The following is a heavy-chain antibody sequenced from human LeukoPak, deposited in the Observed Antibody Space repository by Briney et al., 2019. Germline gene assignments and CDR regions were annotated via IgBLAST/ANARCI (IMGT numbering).Heavy chain of an antibody. CDR3: ARDLPGLGIDY. J-gene: IGHJ4*02. Sequence: PGGSLRLSCAASGFTFSSHWMHWVRQDSGKGLVWVSHINSDGTATSYADSVKGRFTISRDNAKNTLYLQMDSLRAEDTAVYYCARDLPGLGIDYWGQGTLVTVSS. D-gene: IGHD7-27*01. V-gene: IGHV3-74*01. CDR2: INSDGTAT. CDR1: GFTFSSHW.